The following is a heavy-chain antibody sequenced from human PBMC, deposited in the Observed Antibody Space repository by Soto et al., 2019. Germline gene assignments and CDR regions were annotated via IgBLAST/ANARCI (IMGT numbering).Heavy chain of an antibody. D-gene: IGHD3-10*01. V-gene: IGHV4-39*01. CDR1: DDSITSGAYY. CDR3: AGMVWFGDLLVEY. J-gene: IGHJ4*02. Sequence: HLQLQESGPGLLKPSETLSLTCTVSDDSITSGAYYWGLIRQPPGKGLEWIGTIQYRGSNYYNPSHTSRLTMSLDTSKNQFSPRLTSVTAADTAVYFSAGMVWFGDLLVEYWGQGTLVTVPS. CDR2: IQYRGSN.